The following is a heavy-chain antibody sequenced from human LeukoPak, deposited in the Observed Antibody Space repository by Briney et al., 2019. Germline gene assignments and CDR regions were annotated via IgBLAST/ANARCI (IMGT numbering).Heavy chain of an antibody. V-gene: IGHV4-34*01. Sequence: SETLSLTCAVYGGSFSGYYWSWIRQPPGKGLEWIGEIKHSGSTNYNPSLKSRLTISVDTSKNQFSLKLSSVTAADTAVYYCARGINYGSGSYPPPSDYWGQGTLVTVSS. J-gene: IGHJ4*02. CDR3: ARGINYGSGSYPPPSDY. D-gene: IGHD3-10*01. CDR2: IKHSGST. CDR1: GGSFSGYY.